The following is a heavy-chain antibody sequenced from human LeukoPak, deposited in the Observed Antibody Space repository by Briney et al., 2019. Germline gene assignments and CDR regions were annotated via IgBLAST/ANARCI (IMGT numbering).Heavy chain of an antibody. CDR2: IIPIFGTA. CDR3: ASGYSYQDYYYYMDV. Sequence: ASVKVSCKASGGTFSSYAISWVRQAPGQGPEWMGGIIPIFGTANYAQKFQGRVTITADESTSTAYMELSSLRSEDTAVYYCASGYSYQDYYYYMDVWGKGTTVTVSS. D-gene: IGHD5-18*01. CDR1: GGTFSSYA. J-gene: IGHJ6*03. V-gene: IGHV1-69*01.